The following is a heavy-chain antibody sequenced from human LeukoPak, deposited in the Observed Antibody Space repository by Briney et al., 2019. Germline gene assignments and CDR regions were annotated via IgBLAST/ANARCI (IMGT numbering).Heavy chain of an antibody. CDR2: VYTSGNT. CDR1: GGSISGYS. J-gene: IGHJ5*02. Sequence: PSETLSLTCSVSGGSISGYSWSWIRQSAAKGLEWIGRVYTSGNTNYSPSFKSRVTMSIDTSKKQFSLKLYTVTAADTAVYYCARDNPAGPWGQGTLVTVSS. V-gene: IGHV4-4*07. D-gene: IGHD1-14*01. CDR3: ARDNPAGP.